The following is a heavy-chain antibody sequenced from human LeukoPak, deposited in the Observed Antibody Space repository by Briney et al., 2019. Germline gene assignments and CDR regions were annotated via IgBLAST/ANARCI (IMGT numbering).Heavy chain of an antibody. CDR1: GFTFSSKY. J-gene: IGHJ2*01. CDR3: ARGQGISMAGRIFDL. Sequence: GGSLRLSCAASGFTFSSKYMSWVRQAPGKGLEGVSVFYSGGSTYYADSVKGRFTISRDNSKNTLYLQMSSLRAEDAAVYYCARGQGISMAGRIFDLWGRGTLVTVSS. V-gene: IGHV3-53*01. CDR2: FYSGGST. D-gene: IGHD3-10*01.